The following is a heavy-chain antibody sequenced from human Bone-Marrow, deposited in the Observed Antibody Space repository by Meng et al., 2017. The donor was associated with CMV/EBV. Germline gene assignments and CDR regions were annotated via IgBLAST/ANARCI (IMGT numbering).Heavy chain of an antibody. CDR3: AKDIIAVAGTRNYYYYGMDV. V-gene: IGHV3-9*01. J-gene: IGHJ6*02. CDR2: ISWNSGSI. CDR1: GFTFDDYA. D-gene: IGHD6-19*01. Sequence: SLKISCAASGFTFDDYAMHWVRQAPGKGLEWVSGISWNSGSIGYADSVKGRFTISRDNAKNSLYLQMNSLRAEDTALYYCAKDIIAVAGTRNYYYYGMDVWGQGTTVTVYS.